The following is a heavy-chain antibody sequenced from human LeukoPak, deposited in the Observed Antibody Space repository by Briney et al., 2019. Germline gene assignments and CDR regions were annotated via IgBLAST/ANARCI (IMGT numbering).Heavy chain of an antibody. J-gene: IGHJ3*02. V-gene: IGHV4-59*01. CDR2: IYYSGGT. CDR3: ARDPQPGAFDI. Sequence: SETLSLTCTVSGGSISTYYWNWVRQPPGKGLEWIGYIYYSGGTNYNPSLKSRVTISVDTSKNQFSLKLSSVTAADTAVYYCARDPQPGAFDIWGQGTMVTVSS. CDR1: GGSISTYY.